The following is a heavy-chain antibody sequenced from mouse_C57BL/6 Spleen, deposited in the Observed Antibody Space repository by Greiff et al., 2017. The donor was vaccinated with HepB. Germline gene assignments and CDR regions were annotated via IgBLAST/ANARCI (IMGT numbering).Heavy chain of an antibody. Sequence: QVQLQQPGAELVRPGTSVKLSCKASGYTFTSYWMHWVKQRPGQGLEWIGVIDPSDSYTNYNQKFKGKATLTVDTSSSTAYMQLSSLTSEDSAVYYCARCYDGPPFDYWGQGTTLTVSS. J-gene: IGHJ2*01. CDR1: GYTFTSYW. CDR2: IDPSDSYT. CDR3: ARCYDGPPFDY. V-gene: IGHV1-59*01. D-gene: IGHD2-3*01.